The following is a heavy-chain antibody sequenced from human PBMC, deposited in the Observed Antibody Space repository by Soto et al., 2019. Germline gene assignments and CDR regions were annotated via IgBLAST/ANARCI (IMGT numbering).Heavy chain of an antibody. Sequence: AGSLRLSCAASGFTFSSYWMSWVRQAPGKGLEWVANIKQDGSEKYYVDSVKGRFTISRDNAKNSLYLQMNSLRAEDTAVYYCARDRQQLLELLRNWFDPWGQGTLVTVSS. CDR3: ARDRQQLLELLRNWFDP. D-gene: IGHD1-7*01. V-gene: IGHV3-7*03. J-gene: IGHJ5*02. CDR2: IKQDGSEK. CDR1: GFTFSSYW.